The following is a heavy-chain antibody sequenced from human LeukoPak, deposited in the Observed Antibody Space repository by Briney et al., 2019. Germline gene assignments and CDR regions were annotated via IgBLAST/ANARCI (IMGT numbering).Heavy chain of an antibody. CDR2: ISYLSSHV. Sequence: GGSLRLSCSASGFTFSDYDMNWVRQAPGKGLEWVSSISYLSSHVYYGDSVKGRFSSSRDNAKNSLYLQMNSLGAEDTAIYYCGRAFPPLRTSSAGDLWGQGILVTVSS. CDR1: GFTFSDYD. CDR3: GRAFPPLRTSSAGDL. V-gene: IGHV3-21*01. J-gene: IGHJ4*02. D-gene: IGHD3-16*01.